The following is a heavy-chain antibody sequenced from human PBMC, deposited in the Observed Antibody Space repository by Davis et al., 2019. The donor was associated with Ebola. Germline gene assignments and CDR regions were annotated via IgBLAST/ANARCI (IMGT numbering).Heavy chain of an antibody. CDR3: ARVITMIRGGWFDS. CDR2: ISAYNGNT. J-gene: IGHJ5*01. CDR1: GYIFNRYG. D-gene: IGHD3-10*01. Sequence: AASVKVSCKASGYIFNRYGISWVRQVPGQGLEWMGWISAYNGNTDYTQKLQGRVTITTDTSTSTAYMEMRSLRSDDTAVYYCARVITMIRGGWFDSWGQGTLVTVSS. V-gene: IGHV1-18*01.